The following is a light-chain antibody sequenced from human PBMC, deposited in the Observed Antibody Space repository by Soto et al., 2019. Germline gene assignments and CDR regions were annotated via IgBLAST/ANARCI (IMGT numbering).Light chain of an antibody. Sequence: DIQMTQSPSSLSASVGDRVTITCQASQDITNYLNWYQKKPGKAPNLLIYGASNLETEVPSRFSGSGSGTDFTFTISSLQAEDIGTYFCQQYDSVFTFGQRTRLEIK. CDR2: GAS. V-gene: IGKV1-33*01. J-gene: IGKJ5*01. CDR3: QQYDSVFT. CDR1: QDITNY.